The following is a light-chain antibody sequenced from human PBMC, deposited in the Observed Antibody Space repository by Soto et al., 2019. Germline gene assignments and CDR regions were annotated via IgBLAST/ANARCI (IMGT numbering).Light chain of an antibody. J-gene: IGKJ1*01. CDR2: GAG. CDR3: QHYGDSRT. V-gene: IGKV3-20*01. CDR1: QSVINND. Sequence: EIELTQSPCTLSLSPGERVTLSCRASQSVINNDLACYQQKSGPAPRLLIYGAGNRASGIPDMFSSSGSGTYFTLTISRLEAEDFAVYCCQHYGDSRTFGQGTKVEI.